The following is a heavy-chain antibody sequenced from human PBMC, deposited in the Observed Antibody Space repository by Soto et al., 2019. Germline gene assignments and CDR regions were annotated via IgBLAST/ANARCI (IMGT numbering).Heavy chain of an antibody. D-gene: IGHD2-15*01. J-gene: IGHJ4*02. Sequence: EVQLVESGGGLVKPGGSLTLSCAGSGFAFRSYNMNWVRQAPGKGLEWVASISSGSSNIYYADSVKGRFTISRDNAKNSLYLQMDSLRAEDSAVYYCASATVVAGTLDFWGQGTPLTVSS. CDR1: GFAFRSYN. CDR3: ASATVVAGTLDF. CDR2: ISSGSSNI. V-gene: IGHV3-21*01.